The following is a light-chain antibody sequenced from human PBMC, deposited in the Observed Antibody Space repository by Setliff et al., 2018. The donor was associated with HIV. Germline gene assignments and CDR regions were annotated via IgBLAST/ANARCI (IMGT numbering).Light chain of an antibody. CDR1: SSDVGAYDY. V-gene: IGLV2-14*03. CDR2: DVS. J-gene: IGLJ1*01. CDR3: HSFASNTFYV. Sequence: VLTQPASVSGSPGQSITISCTGTSSDVGAYDYVSWYQQHPGKAPKLIIYDVSHRPSGLSNRFSGSKSGNTASLTISGLQAEDEADYSCHSFASNTFYVFGTGTKVTVL.